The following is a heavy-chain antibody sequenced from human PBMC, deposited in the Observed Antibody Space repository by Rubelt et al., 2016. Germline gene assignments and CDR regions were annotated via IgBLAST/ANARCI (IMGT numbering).Heavy chain of an antibody. D-gene: IGHD5-18*01. CDR2: FYFSGTT. CDR3: ARGNTALVALNY. V-gene: IGHV4-59*01. Sequence: QVQLLESGPGLVKPSETLSLTCTVSGGSISSYYWSWVRQPPGKGLEWIAYFYFSGTTNYNPSLQRRVTISLDTSKNQSSLKLTSVTAADTAVYYCARGNTALVALNYWGQGTLVTVSS. J-gene: IGHJ4*02. CDR1: GGSISSYY.